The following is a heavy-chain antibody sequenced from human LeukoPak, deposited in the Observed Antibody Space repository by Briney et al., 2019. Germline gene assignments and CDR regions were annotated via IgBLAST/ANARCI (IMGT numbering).Heavy chain of an antibody. D-gene: IGHD3-3*01. CDR2: IYMSGST. V-gene: IGHV4-61*02. J-gene: IGHJ6*02. CDR1: GGSISSGSYY. CDR3: ARVATYYGFSCGMDV. Sequence: PSETLSLTCTVSGGSISSGSYYWSWIRQPAGKGLEWIGRIYMSGSTNYNPSLKSRVTISEDMSKNQFSLRLTSVTAADTAVYYCARVATYYGFSCGMDVWGQGTTVTVSS.